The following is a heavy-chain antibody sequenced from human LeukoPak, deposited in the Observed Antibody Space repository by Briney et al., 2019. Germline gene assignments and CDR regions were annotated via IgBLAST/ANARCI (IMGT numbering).Heavy chain of an antibody. CDR1: GLTVTNNY. CDR2: IYSNGDT. V-gene: IGHV3-66*01. Sequence: GGSLRLSCAASGLTVTNNYWNWVRQPPGKGPEWISLIYSNGDTRYADSVKGRFTFSRDNSKNTLYLQMNSLRAEDTAVYYCTYGDYPLTYWGQGTLVTVSS. J-gene: IGHJ4*02. D-gene: IGHD4-17*01. CDR3: TYGDYPLTY.